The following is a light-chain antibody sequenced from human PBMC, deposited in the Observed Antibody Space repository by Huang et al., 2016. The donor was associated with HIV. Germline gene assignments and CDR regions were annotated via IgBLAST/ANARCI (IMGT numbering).Light chain of an antibody. Sequence: EVVMTQSPATLSVSPGERATLSCRASQNINSNLAWYQQKPGQTPRLLIYGASTRATGIPARFTLTISSLQSEDFAVYYCQQYNNWPPVTFGQGTKLEIK. J-gene: IGKJ2*01. V-gene: IGKV3-15*01. CDR1: QNINSN. CDR2: GAS. CDR3: QQYNNWPPVT.